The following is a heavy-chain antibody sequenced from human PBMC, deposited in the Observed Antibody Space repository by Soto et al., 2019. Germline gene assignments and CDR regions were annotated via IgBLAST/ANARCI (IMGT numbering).Heavy chain of an antibody. CDR1: GGSISSSSYY. V-gene: IGHV4-39*01. Sequence: SETLSLTCTVSGGSISSSSYYWGWIRQPPGKGLEWIGSIYYSGSTYYNPSLKSRVTISGDTSKNQFSLNLSSVTAADTAVYYCARQDVRYSSGWYYFDYWGQGTLVTVSS. CDR3: ARQDVRYSSGWYYFDY. D-gene: IGHD6-19*01. J-gene: IGHJ4*02. CDR2: IYYSGST.